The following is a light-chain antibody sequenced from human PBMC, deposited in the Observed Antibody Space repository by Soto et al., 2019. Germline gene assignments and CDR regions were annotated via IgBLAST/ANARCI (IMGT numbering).Light chain of an antibody. V-gene: IGKV3-20*01. CDR1: RSVSGSY. Sequence: EIVLTQSPGTLSLSPGERATLSCRASRSVSGSYLAWYQQKPGQAPRLLIHGVSSRATDIPDKFSGSGSGTDFTLTISRLEPEDFAVYYCQQYDILPWTFGQGTKVEIK. J-gene: IGKJ1*01. CDR2: GVS. CDR3: QQYDILPWT.